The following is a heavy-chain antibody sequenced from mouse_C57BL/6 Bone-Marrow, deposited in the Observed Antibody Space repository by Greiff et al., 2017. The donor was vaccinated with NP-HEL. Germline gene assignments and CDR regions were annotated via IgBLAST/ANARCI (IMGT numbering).Heavy chain of an antibody. D-gene: IGHD3-2*02. CDR3: ARGQKLRLEGYYFDY. CDR2: INPSTGGT. V-gene: IGHV1-42*01. Sequence: EVQLQQSGPELVKPGASVKISCKASGYSFTGYYMNWVKQSPEKSLEWIGEINPSTGGTTYNQKFKAKATLTVDKSSSTAYMQLKSLTSEDSAVYYCARGQKLRLEGYYFDYWGQGTTLTVSS. J-gene: IGHJ2*01. CDR1: GYSFTGYY.